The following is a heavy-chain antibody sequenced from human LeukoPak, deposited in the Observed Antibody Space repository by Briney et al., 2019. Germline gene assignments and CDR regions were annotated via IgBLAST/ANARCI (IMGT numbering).Heavy chain of an antibody. V-gene: IGHV3-23*01. Sequence: HSGGSLRLSCAASGFIFSTYGMRWVRQAPGKGLEWVSSISGSGGTTFYADSVKGRFTISRDNSKNTLYLQMNSLRAEDTAAYYCANAGPGYNSGSNYYYGMDVWGQGTTVTVSS. J-gene: IGHJ6*02. D-gene: IGHD6-19*01. CDR1: GFIFSTYG. CDR2: ISGSGGTT. CDR3: ANAGPGYNSGSNYYYGMDV.